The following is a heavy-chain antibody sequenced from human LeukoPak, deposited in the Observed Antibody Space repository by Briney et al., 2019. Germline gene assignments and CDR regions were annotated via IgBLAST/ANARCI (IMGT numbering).Heavy chain of an antibody. D-gene: IGHD2-2*01. V-gene: IGHV3-30-3*01. CDR2: ISYDGSNK. CDR3: AKDYYCSSFNCYFDY. J-gene: IGHJ4*02. CDR1: GFTFSSYA. Sequence: GGSLRLSCAASGFTFSSYAMHWVRQAPGKGLEWVAVISYDGSNKYYADSVKGRFTISRDNSKNTLYLQMNSLRAEDTAVYYCAKDYYCSSFNCYFDYWGQGTLVTVSS.